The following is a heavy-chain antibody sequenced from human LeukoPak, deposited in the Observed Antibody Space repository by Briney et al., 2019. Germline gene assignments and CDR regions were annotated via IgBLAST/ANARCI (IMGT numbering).Heavy chain of an antibody. D-gene: IGHD2-15*01. CDR2: IYYSGSA. CDR1: GGSINSGGYF. V-gene: IGHV4-31*03. Sequence: PSEILSLTCTVSGGSINSGGYFWTWIRQHPGKGLEWIGYIYYSGSAYYNPSLGSRVTMSLDTSKIQFSLSLTSVTAADTAVYFCARLSCTGASCSWGGAFDIWGQGTMVTVSS. J-gene: IGHJ3*02. CDR3: ARLSCTGASCSWGGAFDI.